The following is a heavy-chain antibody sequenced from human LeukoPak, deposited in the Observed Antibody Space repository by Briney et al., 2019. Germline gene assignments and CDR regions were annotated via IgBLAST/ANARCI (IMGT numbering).Heavy chain of an antibody. D-gene: IGHD3-9*01. CDR1: GGSISSGGYY. J-gene: IGHJ3*02. Sequence: NPSETLSLTCTVSGGSISSGGYYWGWIRQPPGKGLEWIGSIYYSGSTYYNPSLKSRVTISVDTSKNQFSLKLSSVTAADTAVYYCARESTYYDILARWAFDIWGQGTMVTVSS. CDR2: IYYSGST. CDR3: ARESTYYDILARWAFDI. V-gene: IGHV4-39*02.